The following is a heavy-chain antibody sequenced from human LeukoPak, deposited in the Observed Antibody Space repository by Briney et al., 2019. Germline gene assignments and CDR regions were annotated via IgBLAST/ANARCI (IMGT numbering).Heavy chain of an antibody. CDR3: ARVIPRMATTRSFDY. V-gene: IGHV1-18*01. Sequence: ASVKVSCKASGYTFTSYGISWVRQAPGQGLEWMGWISAYNGNTNYAQKLQGRVTMTTDTSTSTAYMELRSLRSDDTAVYYCARVIPRMATTRSFDYWGQGTLVTVSS. J-gene: IGHJ4*02. D-gene: IGHD5-24*01. CDR1: GYTFTSYG. CDR2: ISAYNGNT.